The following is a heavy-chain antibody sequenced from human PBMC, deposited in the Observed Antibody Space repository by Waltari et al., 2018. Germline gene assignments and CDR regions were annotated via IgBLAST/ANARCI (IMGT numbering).Heavy chain of an antibody. CDR2: INAGNGNT. V-gene: IGHV1-3*01. CDR3: ARDYDFWSGYSLNWFDP. J-gene: IGHJ5*02. Sequence: QVQLVQSGAEVKKPGASVKVSCKASGYTFNSYAMHWVRQAPGTRLEWMGWINAGNGNTKYSQKFQGRVTITRDTSASTAYMELSSLRSEDTAVYYCARDYDFWSGYSLNWFDPWGQGTLVTVSS. D-gene: IGHD3-3*01. CDR1: GYTFNSYA.